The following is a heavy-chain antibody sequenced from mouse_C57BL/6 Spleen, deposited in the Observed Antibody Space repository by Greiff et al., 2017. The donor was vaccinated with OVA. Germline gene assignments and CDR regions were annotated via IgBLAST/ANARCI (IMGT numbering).Heavy chain of an antibody. V-gene: IGHV1-52*01. D-gene: IGHD1-1*01. CDR3: ATLITTVVARMDY. J-gene: IGHJ4*01. CDR1: GYTFTSYW. Sequence: VQLQQPGAELVRPGSSVKLSCKASGYTFTSYWMHWVKQRPIQGLEWIGNIDPSDSETHYNQKFKDKATLTVDKSSSTAYMQLSSLTSEDSAVYYCATLITTVVARMDYWGQGTSVTVSS. CDR2: IDPSDSET.